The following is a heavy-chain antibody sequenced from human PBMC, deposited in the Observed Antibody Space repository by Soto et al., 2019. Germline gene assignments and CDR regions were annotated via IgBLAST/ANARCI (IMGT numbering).Heavy chain of an antibody. CDR3: ARRQGPHDY. CDR2: IYYSGST. Sequence: SETLSLTCTVSGGSISSYYWIWIRQPPGKGLEWIGYIYYSGSTNYNPSLKSRVTISVDTSKNQFSLKLNSVTAADTAVYYCARRQGPHDYWGQGTLVTVS. CDR1: GGSISSYY. J-gene: IGHJ4*02. V-gene: IGHV4-59*01.